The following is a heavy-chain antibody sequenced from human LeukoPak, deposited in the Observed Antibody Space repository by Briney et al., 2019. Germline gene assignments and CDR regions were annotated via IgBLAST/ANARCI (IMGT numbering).Heavy chain of an antibody. V-gene: IGHV3-48*01. Sequence: GGSLRLSCAASGFTFSSYNMNWVRQAPGKGLEWVSYISSSSNTIYYADSVKGRFTISRDNAKNSLYLQMNSLRAEDTAVYYCARRPSSPRKSNWFDPWGQGTLVTVSS. J-gene: IGHJ5*02. CDR3: ARRPSSPRKSNWFDP. CDR2: ISSSSNTI. CDR1: GFTFSSYN. D-gene: IGHD2-15*01.